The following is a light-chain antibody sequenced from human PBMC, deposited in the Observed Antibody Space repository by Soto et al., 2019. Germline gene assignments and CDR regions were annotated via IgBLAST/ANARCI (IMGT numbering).Light chain of an antibody. V-gene: IGKV1-39*01. CDR3: LQDYGDSWT. J-gene: IGKJ1*01. CDR1: HGISIY. Sequence: DTQMTQSPSSLSASVGDRVTISCRASHGISIYLNWYQQRPGKAPKLLIHAASRLQSGVPSRFSGGGSGTDFTLTISSLQPEDFETYYCLQDYGDSWTFGQGTKVDIK. CDR2: AAS.